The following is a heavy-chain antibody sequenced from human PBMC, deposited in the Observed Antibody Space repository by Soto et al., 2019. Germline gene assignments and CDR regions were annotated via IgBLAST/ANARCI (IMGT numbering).Heavy chain of an antibody. CDR2: MYHSGSP. V-gene: IGHV4-31*03. D-gene: IGHD2-21*01. CDR3: ARTRGNVVGLNLEDTYFDP. Sequence: QVQLQESGPGLVKPSQTLSLTCTVSGGSISTGDFSWTWIRQHPGKGLEWIGGMYHSGSPYYNPSLKSRLTISVDPSTSQCSRRLSSVTAADTAVYYCARTRGNVVGLNLEDTYFDPWGRGTLVTFSS. CDR1: GGSISTGDFS. J-gene: IGHJ5*02.